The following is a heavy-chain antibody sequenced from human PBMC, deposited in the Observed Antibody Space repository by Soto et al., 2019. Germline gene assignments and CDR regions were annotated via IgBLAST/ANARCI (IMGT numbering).Heavy chain of an antibody. V-gene: IGHV3-30*18. D-gene: IGHD3-22*01. CDR1: GFTFTDYG. J-gene: IGHJ4*02. CDR3: AKDTYYHDSSGYYVFDY. Sequence: GGSLRLSCADSGFTFTDYGMHWVRQAPGKGLEWVAVISYDGSNKNYADSVKGRFTISRDNSKNTLYLQMNSLRAEDTAVYYCAKDTYYHDSSGYYVFDYWGQGTLVNVSS. CDR2: ISYDGSNK.